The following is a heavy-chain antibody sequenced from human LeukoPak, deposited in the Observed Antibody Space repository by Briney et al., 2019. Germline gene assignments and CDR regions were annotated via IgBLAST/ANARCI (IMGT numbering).Heavy chain of an antibody. CDR1: GFTFNSYA. J-gene: IGHJ4*02. V-gene: IGHV3-23*01. CDR3: AKCASLGGFDY. CDR2: ISGSGVTT. D-gene: IGHD4-23*01. Sequence: GGSLRLSCAASGFTFNSYAMRWVRQAPGKGLEWVSAISGSGVTTYYADSVKGRFTISRDNSENTLYLQMNSLRAEDTAVYYCAKCASLGGFDYWGQGTLVTVSS.